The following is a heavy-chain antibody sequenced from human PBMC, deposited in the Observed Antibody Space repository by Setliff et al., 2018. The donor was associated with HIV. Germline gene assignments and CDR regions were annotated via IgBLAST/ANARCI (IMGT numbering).Heavy chain of an antibody. CDR2: INHSGST. J-gene: IGHJ4*02. D-gene: IGHD5-12*01. V-gene: IGHV4-34*01. CDR1: GGSFSGYY. CDR3: ARVMIGYSGYDAFDY. Sequence: SETLSLTCAVYGGSFSGYYWSWIRQPPGKGLEWIGEINHSGSTNYNPSLKSRVTISRDNSKNTLYLQMNSLRAEDTAVYYCARVMIGYSGYDAFDYWGQGTLVTVSS.